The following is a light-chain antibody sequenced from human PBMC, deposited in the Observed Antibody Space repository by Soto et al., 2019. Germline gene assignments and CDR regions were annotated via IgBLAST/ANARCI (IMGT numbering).Light chain of an antibody. CDR3: LQYNNWPPLFT. V-gene: IGKV3-20*01. J-gene: IGKJ2*01. CDR2: GTS. CDR1: QSISSSY. Sequence: EIVLTQSPGTLSLSPGERATLSCRASQSISSSYLAWYQQIPGQAPRLLMSGTSSRAIGIPDRFSGSGSGTDFTLTISRLEPEDFAVYYCLQYNNWPPLFTFGQGTRLEIK.